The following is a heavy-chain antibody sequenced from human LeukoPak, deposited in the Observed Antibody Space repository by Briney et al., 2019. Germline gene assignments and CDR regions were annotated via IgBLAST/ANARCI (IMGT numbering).Heavy chain of an antibody. Sequence: GASVTVSRKASGYTFTSYGISWVRQAPGQGLEWMGWISAYNGNTNYAQKLQGRVTMTTDTSTSTAYMELRSLRSDDTAVYYCARVRGKAAAAYFDYWGQGTLVTVSS. CDR2: ISAYNGNT. D-gene: IGHD6-13*01. CDR3: ARVRGKAAAAYFDY. CDR1: GYTFTSYG. J-gene: IGHJ4*02. V-gene: IGHV1-18*01.